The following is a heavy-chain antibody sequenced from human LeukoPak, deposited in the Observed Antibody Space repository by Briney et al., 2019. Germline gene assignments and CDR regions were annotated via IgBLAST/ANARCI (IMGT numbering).Heavy chain of an antibody. CDR2: ISWNSGSI. Sequence: SLRLSCAASGFTFDDYAMHWVRQAPGKGLEWVSGISWNSGSIGYADSVKGRFTISRDNAKNSLYLQMNSLRAEDTALYYCAKDNDSSDHPDYAFDIWGQGTMVTVSS. CDR1: GFTFDDYA. D-gene: IGHD3-22*01. J-gene: IGHJ3*02. V-gene: IGHV3-9*01. CDR3: AKDNDSSDHPDYAFDI.